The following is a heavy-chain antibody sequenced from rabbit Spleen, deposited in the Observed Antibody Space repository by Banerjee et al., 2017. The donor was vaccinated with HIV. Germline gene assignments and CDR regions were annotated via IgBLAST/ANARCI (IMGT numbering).Heavy chain of an antibody. V-gene: IGHV1S45*01. CDR1: GFSFSSVYW. CDR3: TRNFDL. Sequence: EESGGDLVKPEGSLTLTCTASGFSFSSVYWICWVRQAPGKGLEWIACIYAGSGGGTYYASWAKGRFTISKTSSTTVTLQMTSLTAADTATYFCTRNFDLWGPGTLVTVS. CDR2: IYAGSGGGT. J-gene: IGHJ4*01.